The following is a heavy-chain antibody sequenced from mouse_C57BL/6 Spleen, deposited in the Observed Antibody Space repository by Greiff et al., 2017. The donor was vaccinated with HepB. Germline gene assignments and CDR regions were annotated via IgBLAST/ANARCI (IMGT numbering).Heavy chain of an antibody. CDR3: ARQGADYGSSYLYYYAMDY. V-gene: IGHV5-6*01. CDR2: ISSGGSYT. Sequence: EVKLMESGGDLVKPGGSLKLSCAASGFTFSSYGMSWVRQTPDKRLEWVATISSGGSYTYYPDSVKGRFTISRDNAKNTLYLQMSSLKSEDTAMYYCARQGADYGSSYLYYYAMDYWGQGTSVTVSS. J-gene: IGHJ4*01. D-gene: IGHD1-1*01. CDR1: GFTFSSYG.